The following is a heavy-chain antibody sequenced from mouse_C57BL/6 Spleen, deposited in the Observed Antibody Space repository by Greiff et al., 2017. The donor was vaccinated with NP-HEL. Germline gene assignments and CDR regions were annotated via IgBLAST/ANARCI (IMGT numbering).Heavy chain of an antibody. Sequence: QVQLQQPGAELVKPGASVKLSCKASGYTFTSYWMQWVKQRPGQVLEWIGEIDPSDSYTNYNQKFKGKATLTVDTSSSTAYMQLSSLTSEDSAVYYCARGGELRRGYFDVWGTGTTVTVSS. V-gene: IGHV1-50*01. CDR2: IDPSDSYT. CDR3: ARGGELRRGYFDV. CDR1: GYTFTSYW. J-gene: IGHJ1*03. D-gene: IGHD1-1*01.